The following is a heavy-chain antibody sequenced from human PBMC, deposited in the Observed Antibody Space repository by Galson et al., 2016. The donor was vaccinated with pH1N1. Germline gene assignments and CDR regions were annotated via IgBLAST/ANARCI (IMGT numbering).Heavy chain of an antibody. CDR1: GATFNSYG. CDR2: INPVFGTT. CDR3: ATFSSSSSWRSLDV. J-gene: IGHJ3*01. Sequence: SVKVSCKASGATFNSYGIHWVRQAPGKGLEWMGEINPVFGTTNYAQRFQDRVTITAHDMELSGLRPEGTAIYYCATFSSSSSWRSLDVWGQGTTVTVSS. D-gene: IGHD6-6*01. V-gene: IGHV1-69*13.